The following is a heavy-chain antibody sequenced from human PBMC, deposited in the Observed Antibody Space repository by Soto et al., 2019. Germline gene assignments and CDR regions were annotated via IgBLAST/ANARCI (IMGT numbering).Heavy chain of an antibody. CDR2: IYSGGNT. J-gene: IGHJ4*02. D-gene: IGHD3-10*01. V-gene: IGHV3-53*01. CDR3: ARGWFGEN. CDR1: GFSVSTNY. Sequence: GSLRLSCAASGFSVSTNYMSWVRQAPGKGLEWVSVIYSGGNTYYADSVKGRFTISRDNSKNTLYLQMNSLRAEDTAVYYCARGWFGENWGQGTLVTVSS.